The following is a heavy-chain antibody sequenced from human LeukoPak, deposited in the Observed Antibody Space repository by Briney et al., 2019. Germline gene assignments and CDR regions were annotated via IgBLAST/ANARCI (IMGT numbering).Heavy chain of an antibody. CDR2: ISGSGGST. J-gene: IGHJ4*02. Sequence: PGGSLRLSCAASGFTFSSYAMSWVRQAPGKGLEWVSAISGSGGSTYYADSVKGRFTISRDNSKNTLYLQMNSLRAEDTAVYYCAKDLNDYGDCVSPLDYWGQGTLVTVSS. CDR3: AKDLNDYGDCVSPLDY. V-gene: IGHV3-23*01. CDR1: GFTFSSYA. D-gene: IGHD4-17*01.